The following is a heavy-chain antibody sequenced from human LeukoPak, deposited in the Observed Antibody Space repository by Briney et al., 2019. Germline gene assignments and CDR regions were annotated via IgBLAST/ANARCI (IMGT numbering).Heavy chain of an antibody. CDR1: GFTLSNHW. CDR2: INEDGSRT. J-gene: IGHJ6*02. CDR3: ARGGRVVHGVDV. Sequence: QSGGSPRLSCAASGFTLSNHWMHWVRQAPGKGLVWVSRINEDGSRTNYADSVKGRFTISRDNAKNTLYLQMSSLRVEDTAVYYCARGGRVVHGVDVWGQGTTVTVSS. D-gene: IGHD6-6*01. V-gene: IGHV3-74*01.